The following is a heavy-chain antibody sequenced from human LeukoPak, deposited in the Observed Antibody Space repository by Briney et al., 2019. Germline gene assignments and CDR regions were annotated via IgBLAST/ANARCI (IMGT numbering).Heavy chain of an antibody. CDR1: GGSISSYY. J-gene: IGHJ4*02. V-gene: IGHV4-59*01. D-gene: IGHD2-2*02. CDR3: ARGSDCSSTSCYTGDFGY. CDR2: IYYSGTT. Sequence: SETLSLICTVSGGSISSYYWSWIRQPPGKGLEWIGYIYYSGTTNYNPSLKSRVTISIDTSKNQFSLKLSSVTAADTAVYYCARGSDCSSTSCYTGDFGYWGQGTLVTVSS.